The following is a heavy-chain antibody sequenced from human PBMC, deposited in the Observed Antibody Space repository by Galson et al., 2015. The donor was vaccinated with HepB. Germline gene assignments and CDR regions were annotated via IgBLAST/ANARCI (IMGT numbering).Heavy chain of an antibody. CDR3: ARGGSGSSWGYFDS. CDR1: GYTFTAYL. V-gene: IGHV1-2*06. CDR2: INPNNDGT. J-gene: IGHJ4*02. D-gene: IGHD1-26*01. Sequence: SVKVSCKASGYTFTAYLLHWVRQAPGQGLEWVGRINPNNDGTNYAQKFQGRVTITRDTSISTAYMELSSLRSDDTAVYYCARGGSGSSWGYFDSWGQGTLVTVSS.